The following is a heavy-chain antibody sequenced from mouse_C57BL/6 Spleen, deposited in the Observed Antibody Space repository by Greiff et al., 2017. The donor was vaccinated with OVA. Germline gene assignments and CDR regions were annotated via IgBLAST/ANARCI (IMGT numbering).Heavy chain of an antibody. CDR2: IDPSDSET. J-gene: IGHJ4*01. Sequence: QVQLQQPGAELVRPGSSVKLSCKASGYTFTSYWLHWVKQRPIQGLEWIGNIDPSDSETHYNQKFKDKATLTVDKSSSTAYMQLSSLTSEDSAVYYCARLREGYYAMDYWGQGTSVTVSS. CDR1: GYTFTSYW. V-gene: IGHV1-52*01. CDR3: ARLREGYYAMDY.